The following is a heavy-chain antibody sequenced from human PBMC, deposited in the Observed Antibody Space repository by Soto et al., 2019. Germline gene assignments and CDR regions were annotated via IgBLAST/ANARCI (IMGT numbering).Heavy chain of an antibody. CDR2: IYWDDDK. CDR3: AHRRNYDGSWNEGVFDY. D-gene: IGHD3-16*01. J-gene: IGHJ4*02. Sequence: QITLKESGPTLVKPTQTLTLTCTFSGFSLTSRPVGVGWVRQPPGKALEWLAFIYWDDDKRYSPSLRSTLTVTKXXSXNXXLLTLTNMDPVDTATYYCAHRRNYDGSWNEGVFDYWGQGILVTVSS. V-gene: IGHV2-5*02. CDR1: GFSLTSRPVG.